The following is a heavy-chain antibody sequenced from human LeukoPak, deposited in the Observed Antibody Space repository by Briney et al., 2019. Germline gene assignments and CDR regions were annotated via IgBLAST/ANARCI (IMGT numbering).Heavy chain of an antibody. D-gene: IGHD6-19*01. V-gene: IGHV3-53*01. Sequence: GGSLRLSCAASVFTVTSNYMSWVRQAPGKGLEWVSVIYSGGTTYYADSVEGRFTISRDNSKNTLYLQMNSLRAEDTAIYYCARGFDGSGWYQYYFDYWGQGTLVTVSS. CDR2: IYSGGTT. CDR3: ARGFDGSGWYQYYFDY. CDR1: VFTVTSNY. J-gene: IGHJ4*02.